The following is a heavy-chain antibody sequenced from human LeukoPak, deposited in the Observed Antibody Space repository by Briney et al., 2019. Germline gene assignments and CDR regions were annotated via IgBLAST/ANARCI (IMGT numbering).Heavy chain of an antibody. CDR1: GGSISSGGYY. Sequence: KPSETLSLTCTVSGGSISSGGYYWSWIRQHPGKGLEWIGYIYYSGSTYYNPSLKSRVTISVDTSKNQFFLKLSSVTAADTAVYYCAAVTTPYYFDYWGQGTLVTVSS. CDR2: IYYSGST. D-gene: IGHD4-11*01. CDR3: AAVTTPYYFDY. V-gene: IGHV4-31*03. J-gene: IGHJ4*02.